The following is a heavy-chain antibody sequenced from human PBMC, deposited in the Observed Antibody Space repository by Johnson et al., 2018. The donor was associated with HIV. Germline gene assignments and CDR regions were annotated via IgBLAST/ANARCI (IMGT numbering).Heavy chain of an antibody. CDR1: GFTFSSYA. Sequence: QVQLVESGGGLVQPGGSLRLSCAASGFTFSSYAMHWVRQAPGKGLEWVAVISYDGSNKYYADSVKGRITISRDNSKNTLYLQMNSRRAEDTAVYYCARGGANSLKLFDIWGQGTMVTVSS. J-gene: IGHJ3*02. V-gene: IGHV3-30*03. CDR3: ARGGANSLKLFDI. CDR2: ISYDGSNK. D-gene: IGHD4-23*01.